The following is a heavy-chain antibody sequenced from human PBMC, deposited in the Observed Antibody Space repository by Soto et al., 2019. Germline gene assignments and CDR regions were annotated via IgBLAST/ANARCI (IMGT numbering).Heavy chain of an antibody. J-gene: IGHJ3*02. CDR2: IGTAGDP. Sequence: EVQLVESGGGLVQPGGSLRLSCAASGFTFSNYDMHWVRQATGKGLEWVSTIGTAGDPKYLGSVKGRFTISRENAKNSLYLQMNSLSAGDTAVYYCARGGYSSSWSGAFDIWGQGTMVTVSS. CDR1: GFTFSNYD. CDR3: ARGGYSSSWSGAFDI. D-gene: IGHD6-13*01. V-gene: IGHV3-13*05.